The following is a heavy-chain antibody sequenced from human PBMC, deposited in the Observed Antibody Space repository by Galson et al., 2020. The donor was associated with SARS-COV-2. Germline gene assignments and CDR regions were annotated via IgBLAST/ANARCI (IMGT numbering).Heavy chain of an antibody. CDR1: GYTFTSYY. V-gene: IGHV1-46*01. Sequence: ASVQVSCKASGYTFTSYYMHWLRQAPGQGLEWMGIINHSGGSTRYAQKFQGRVTMTRDTSTSTVYMELSSLRSKDTDVYYCARASVEVVITDDYFDYWGQGTLGTVSS. D-gene: IGHD3-22*01. J-gene: IGHJ4*02. CDR2: INHSGGST. CDR3: ARASVEVVITDDYFDY.